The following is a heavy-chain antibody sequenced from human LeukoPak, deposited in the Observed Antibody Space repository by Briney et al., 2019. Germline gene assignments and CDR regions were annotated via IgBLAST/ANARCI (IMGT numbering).Heavy chain of an antibody. Sequence: PSETLSLTCTVSGYSISSGYYWGWIRQPPGKGLEWIGSIYHSGRTFYNPPLKSRVTISTDTSKNQFSLKLSSVTAADTAVYYCARDEGYSFGFSGGDYWGQGTLVTVSS. V-gene: IGHV4-38-2*02. D-gene: IGHD5-18*01. CDR3: ARDEGYSFGFSGGDY. CDR1: GYSISSGYY. J-gene: IGHJ4*02. CDR2: IYHSGRT.